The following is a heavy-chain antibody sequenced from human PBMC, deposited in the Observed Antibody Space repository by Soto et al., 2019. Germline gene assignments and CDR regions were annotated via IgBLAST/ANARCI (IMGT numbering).Heavy chain of an antibody. CDR1: GDTFSSYA. CDR2: IIPIFGTA. CDR3: ALGIVVVPAALPQNWFDP. D-gene: IGHD2-2*01. J-gene: IGHJ5*02. Sequence: ASVKVSCKASGDTFSSYAISWVRQAPGQGLEWMGGIIPIFGTANYAQKFQGRVTITADESTSTAYMELSSLRSEDTAVYYCALGIVVVPAALPQNWFDPRGQGPLVTVSS. V-gene: IGHV1-69*13.